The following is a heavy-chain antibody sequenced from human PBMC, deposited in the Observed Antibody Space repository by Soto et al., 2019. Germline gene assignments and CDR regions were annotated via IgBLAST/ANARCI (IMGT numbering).Heavy chain of an antibody. CDR3: AKDLRNDYPGIVVQTGGMTAVYS. V-gene: IGHV3-23*01. CDR2: ISASGGST. Sequence: GGCLRHSCGTDGFPCSSIVMVCVGRAYGWVLQWVSGISASGGSTYYADSVKGRFTISRDNSKNTMYLQMNSLRVEDTAIYYCAKDLRNDYPGIVVQTGGMTAVYSWGQGT. D-gene: IGHD2-2*01. CDR1: GFPCSSIV. J-gene: IGHJ4*02.